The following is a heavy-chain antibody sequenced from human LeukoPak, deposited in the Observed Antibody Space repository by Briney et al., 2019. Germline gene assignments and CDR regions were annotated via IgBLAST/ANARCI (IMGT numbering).Heavy chain of an antibody. V-gene: IGHV4-4*07. CDR1: GGSISSFY. J-gene: IGHJ4*02. Sequence: SETLSLTCTVSGGSISSFYWSWIRQPAGKGLEWIGRIYTSGSTNYNPSLKSRVTMSVDTSKNQFSLKLSSVTAADTAVYYCARVGYYDSSAQIGYWGQGTLVTVSS. CDR3: ARVGYYDSSAQIGY. CDR2: IYTSGST. D-gene: IGHD3-22*01.